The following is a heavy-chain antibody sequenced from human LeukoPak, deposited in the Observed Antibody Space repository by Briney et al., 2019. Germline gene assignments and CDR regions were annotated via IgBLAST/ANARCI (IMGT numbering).Heavy chain of an antibody. CDR2: IIPIFGTA. J-gene: IGHJ5*02. CDR3: ARGSIAARPWDWFDP. Sequence: HVASVKVSCKASGGTFSSYAIRWVRQAPGQGLEWMGGIIPIFGTANYAQKFQGRVTITADESTSTAYMELSSLRSEDTAVYYCARGSIAARPWDWFDPWGQGTLVTVSS. D-gene: IGHD6-6*01. CDR1: GGTFSSYA. V-gene: IGHV1-69*13.